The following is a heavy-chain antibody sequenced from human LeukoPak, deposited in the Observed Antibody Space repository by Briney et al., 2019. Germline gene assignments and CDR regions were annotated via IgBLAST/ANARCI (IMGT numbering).Heavy chain of an antibody. CDR1: GYTFTSYA. CDR2: INTNTGNP. Sequence: GASVKVSCKASGYTFTSYAMNWVRQAPGQGLEWMGWINTNTGNPTYAQGFTGRFVFSLDTSVSTAYLQISSLKAEDTAVYYCARDQILHCSSTSCYKWALDIVVVVAATSGMDVWGQGTTVTVSS. CDR3: ARDQILHCSSTSCYKWALDIVVVVAATSGMDV. V-gene: IGHV7-4-1*02. J-gene: IGHJ6*02. D-gene: IGHD2-15*01.